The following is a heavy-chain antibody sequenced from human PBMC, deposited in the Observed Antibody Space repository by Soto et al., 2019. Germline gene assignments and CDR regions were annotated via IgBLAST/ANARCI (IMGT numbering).Heavy chain of an antibody. J-gene: IGHJ3*02. CDR1: GGSISSSSYY. CDR2: IYYSGST. CDR3: ARDKPEAAAGGSPSAFDI. D-gene: IGHD6-13*01. V-gene: IGHV4-39*07. Sequence: SETLSLTCTVSGGSISSSSYYWGWIRQPPGKGLEWIGSIYYSGSTYYNPSLKSRVTISVDTSKNQFSLKLSSVTAADTAVYYCARDKPEAAAGGSPSAFDIWGQGTMVTV.